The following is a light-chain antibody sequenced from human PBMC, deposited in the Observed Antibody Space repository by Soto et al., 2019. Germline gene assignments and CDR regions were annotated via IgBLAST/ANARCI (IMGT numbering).Light chain of an antibody. CDR2: KAS. J-gene: IGKJ4*01. CDR3: QQYNSYPLT. CDR1: QSISSG. V-gene: IGKV1-5*03. Sequence: DIQMTQSPSTLSASVGDRVTITCRASQSISSGLAWYQHKPGKAPKLLIYKASSLESGVPSRVSGSGSGTEFTLTISSLQPDDFATYYCQQYNSYPLTFGGGTKVETK.